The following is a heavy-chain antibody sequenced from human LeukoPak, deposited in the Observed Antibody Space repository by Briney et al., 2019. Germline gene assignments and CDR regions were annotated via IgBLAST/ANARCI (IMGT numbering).Heavy chain of an antibody. CDR3: AKNNVVVVVAATPYWFDP. CDR2: ISGSGGST. J-gene: IGHJ5*02. V-gene: IGHV3-23*01. D-gene: IGHD2-15*01. CDR1: GFTFSSYA. Sequence: PGGSLRLSCAASGFTFSSYAMSWVRQAPGKGLEWVSAISGSGGSTYYADSVKGRFTISRDNSKNTLYLQMNSLRAEDTAVYYCAKNNVVVVVAATPYWFDPWGQGTLVTVSS.